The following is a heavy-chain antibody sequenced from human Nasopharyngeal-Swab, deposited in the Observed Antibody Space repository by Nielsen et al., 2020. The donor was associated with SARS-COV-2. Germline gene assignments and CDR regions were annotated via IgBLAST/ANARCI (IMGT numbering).Heavy chain of an antibody. CDR3: AKDQAAAGTPY. CDR2: ISGDGSDI. V-gene: IGHV3-74*01. D-gene: IGHD6-13*01. CDR1: GFTSSNYW. Sequence: GESLKISCAASGFTSSNYWLHWVRQAPGKGLVWVSRISGDGSDISYADSVKGRFTISRDNAKNTVYLQMNSLRAEDTALYYCAKDQAAAGTPYWGQGTLVTVSS. J-gene: IGHJ4*02.